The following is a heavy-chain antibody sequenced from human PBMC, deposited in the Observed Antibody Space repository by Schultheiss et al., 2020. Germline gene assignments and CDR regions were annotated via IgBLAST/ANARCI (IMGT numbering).Heavy chain of an antibody. CDR2: ISHSGST. CDR3: ARPYGSGSYYKSRGYFDL. V-gene: IGHV4-34*01. J-gene: IGHJ2*01. Sequence: SETLSLTCAVYGGPLSDSFWSWIRQSPGEGPEWIGEISHSGSTYYNPSLKSRVTISVDTSKNQFSLKLSSVTAADTAVYYCARPYGSGSYYKSRGYFDLWGRGTLVTVSS. D-gene: IGHD3-10*01. CDR1: GGPLSDSF.